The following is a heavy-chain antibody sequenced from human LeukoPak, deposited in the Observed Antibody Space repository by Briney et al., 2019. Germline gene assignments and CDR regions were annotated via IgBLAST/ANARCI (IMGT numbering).Heavy chain of an antibody. Sequence: GRSLRLSCAASGFTFSSYAMHWVRQAPGKGLEWVAVISYDGSNKYYADSVKGRFTISRDNAKNSLYLQMNSLRAEDTALYYCAKADRDSSSWYTEYFQHWGQGTLVTVSS. CDR3: AKADRDSSSWYTEYFQH. CDR1: GFTFSSYA. J-gene: IGHJ1*01. CDR2: ISYDGSNK. V-gene: IGHV3-30-3*01. D-gene: IGHD6-13*01.